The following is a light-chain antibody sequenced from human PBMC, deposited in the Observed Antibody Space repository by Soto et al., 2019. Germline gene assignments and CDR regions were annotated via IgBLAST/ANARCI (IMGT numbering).Light chain of an antibody. CDR1: QGISSY. J-gene: IGKJ1*01. Sequence: AIRMTQSPSSFSASTGDRVTITCRASQGISSYLAWYQQKPGKAPKLLIYAASTLQSGVPSRFSGSGSGTDFTLSISSLQPDDFATYYCQHYYTYPWTFGQGTKVDIK. V-gene: IGKV1-8*01. CDR3: QHYYTYPWT. CDR2: AAS.